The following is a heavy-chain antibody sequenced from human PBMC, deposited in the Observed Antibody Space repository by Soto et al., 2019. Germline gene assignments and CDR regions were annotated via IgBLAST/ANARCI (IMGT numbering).Heavy chain of an antibody. J-gene: IGHJ6*02. CDR1: GGTFSSYA. CDR3: ASIRFTMVRGVITNSDYYYYGTDV. CDR2: IIPIFGTA. Sequence: SVKVSCKASGGTFSSYAISWVRQAPGQGLEWMGGIIPIFGTANYAQKFQGRVTITADKSTSSAYMELSSLRSEDTAVYYCASIRFTMVRGVITNSDYYYYGTDVWGQGTTVTVSS. D-gene: IGHD3-10*01. V-gene: IGHV1-69*06.